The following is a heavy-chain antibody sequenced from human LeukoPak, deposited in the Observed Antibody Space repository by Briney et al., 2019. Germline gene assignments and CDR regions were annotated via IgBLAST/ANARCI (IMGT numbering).Heavy chain of an antibody. V-gene: IGHV3-9*01. Sequence: GGSLRLSCAASGFSFDDYAMHWVRQAPGKGLEWVSGISWNSGSIGYADSVKGRFTNSRDNAKNSLYLQMNSLRAEDTALYYCAKGHYLAAADAFDIWGQGTMVTVSS. J-gene: IGHJ3*02. D-gene: IGHD6-13*01. CDR2: ISWNSGSI. CDR3: AKGHYLAAADAFDI. CDR1: GFSFDDYA.